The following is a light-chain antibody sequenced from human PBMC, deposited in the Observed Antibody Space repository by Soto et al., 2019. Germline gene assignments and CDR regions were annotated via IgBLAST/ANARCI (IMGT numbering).Light chain of an antibody. J-gene: IGKJ5*01. CDR3: QQRSNWIT. CDR1: QSVSSY. CDR2: DAS. V-gene: IGKV3-11*01. Sequence: EIVLPQSPATLSLSPGERAPLSCRASQSVSSYLAWYQQNPGQAPRLLIYDASNRATGIPARFSGSGSGTDFTLTISSLEPEDFAVYYCQQRSNWITFGQGTRLEIK.